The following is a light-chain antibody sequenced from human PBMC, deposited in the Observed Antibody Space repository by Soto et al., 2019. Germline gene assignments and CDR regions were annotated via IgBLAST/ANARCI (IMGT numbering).Light chain of an antibody. J-gene: IGLJ2*01. CDR1: SSDVGGYNY. CDR2: EVS. V-gene: IGLV2-14*01. Sequence: QSVLTQPASVSGSPGQSITISCTGTSSDVGGYNYVSWYQQHPGKAPKLMIYEVSNRPSGVSNRFSGSKSGNTASLTISGLQAEDEADYYCSSYTSIGTVVFGGGTKVTVL. CDR3: SSYTSIGTVV.